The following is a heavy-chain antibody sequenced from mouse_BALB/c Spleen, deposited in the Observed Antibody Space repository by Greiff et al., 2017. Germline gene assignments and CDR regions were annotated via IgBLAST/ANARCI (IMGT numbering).Heavy chain of an antibody. D-gene: IGHD2-1*01. V-gene: IGHV5-6-5*01. Sequence: DVKLQESGGGLVKPGGSLKLSCAASGFTFSSYAMSWVRQTPEKRLEWVASISSGGSTYYPDSVKGRFTISRDNARNILYLQMSSLRSEDTAMYYCARGSGGNYLYWYFDVWGAGTTVTVSS. CDR3: ARGSGGNYLYWYFDV. CDR1: GFTFSSYA. CDR2: ISSGGST. J-gene: IGHJ1*01.